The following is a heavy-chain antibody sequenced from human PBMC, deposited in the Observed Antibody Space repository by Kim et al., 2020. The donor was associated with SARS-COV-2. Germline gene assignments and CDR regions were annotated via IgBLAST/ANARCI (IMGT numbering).Heavy chain of an antibody. D-gene: IGHD2-15*01. J-gene: IGHJ5*02. CDR2: ISSSSSYI. Sequence: GGSLRLSCAASGFTFSSYSMNWVRQAPGKGLEWVSSISSSSSYIYYADSVKGRFTISRDNAKNSLYLQMNSLRAEDTAVYYCASLGAVVVVAATRMSSVDPWGQGTLVTVSS. V-gene: IGHV3-21*01. CDR1: GFTFSSYS. CDR3: ASLGAVVVVAATRMSSVDP.